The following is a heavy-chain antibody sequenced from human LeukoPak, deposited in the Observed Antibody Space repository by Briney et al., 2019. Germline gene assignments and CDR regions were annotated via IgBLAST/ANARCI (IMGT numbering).Heavy chain of an antibody. CDR1: GGSISNYY. CDR3: ARAEREKSGYDY. V-gene: IGHV4-59*01. J-gene: IGHJ4*02. CDR2: ISHSGST. D-gene: IGHD5-12*01. Sequence: SETLSLTCTVSGGSISNYYWNWIRQFPGKGLEWIGYISHSGSTNYSPSLESRVTISVDPSKNQFSLKVISVTAADAAVYYCARAEREKSGYDYWGQGTLVTVSS.